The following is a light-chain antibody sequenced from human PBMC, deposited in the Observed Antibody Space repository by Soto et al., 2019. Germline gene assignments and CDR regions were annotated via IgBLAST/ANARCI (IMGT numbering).Light chain of an antibody. CDR3: QQSYSTPTT. CDR1: QSISSY. Sequence: DIQMTHSPSSLSASVGDRVTITCRASQSISSYLNWYQQKPGKAPKLLIYAASSLQSGVPSRFSGSGSGTDFTLTISSLQPEDFATYYCQQSYSTPTTFGQGNKVDI. J-gene: IGKJ1*01. V-gene: IGKV1-39*01. CDR2: AAS.